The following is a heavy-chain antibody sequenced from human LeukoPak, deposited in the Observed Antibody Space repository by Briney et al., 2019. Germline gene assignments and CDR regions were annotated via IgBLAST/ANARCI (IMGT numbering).Heavy chain of an antibody. CDR2: IYYSGST. V-gene: IGHV4-59*01. CDR1: GGSISSYY. CDR3: AREPSSGGSPHADV. J-gene: IGHJ6*02. D-gene: IGHD2-15*01. Sequence: SETLSLTCTVSGGSISSYYWSWIRQPPGKGLEWIGYIYYSGSTNYNPSLKSRVTISVDTSKNQFSLKLSSVTAADTAVYYCAREPSSGGSPHADVWGQGTTVTVSS.